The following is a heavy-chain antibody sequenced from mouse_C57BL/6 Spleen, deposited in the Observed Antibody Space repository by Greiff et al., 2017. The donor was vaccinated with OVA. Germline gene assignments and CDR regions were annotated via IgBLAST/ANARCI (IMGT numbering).Heavy chain of an antibody. J-gene: IGHJ4*01. Sequence: EVKLMESGPGLAKPSQTLSLTCSVTGYSITSYYWNWIRKFPGNKLEYMGYISYSGSTYYNPSLKSRISITRDTSKNQYYLQLNSVTTEDTATYYCARYTPDGYYAMDYWGQGTSVTVSS. CDR3: ARYTPDGYYAMDY. CDR1: GYSITSYY. V-gene: IGHV3-8*01. D-gene: IGHD2-3*01. CDR2: ISYSGST.